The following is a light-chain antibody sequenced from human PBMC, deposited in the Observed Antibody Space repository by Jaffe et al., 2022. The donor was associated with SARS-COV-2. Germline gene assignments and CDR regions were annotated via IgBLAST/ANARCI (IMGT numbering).Light chain of an antibody. Sequence: QSALTQPASVSGSPGQSITISCTGTSSDVGSYNYVSWYQQHPGKAPKLMIYDVTNRPSGVSNRFSGSKSGNTASLTISGLQAEDEAEYYCNSYTTSSTWVFGGGTKLTVL. CDR2: DVT. CDR3: NSYTTSSTWV. V-gene: IGLV2-14*03. J-gene: IGLJ3*02. CDR1: SSDVGSYNY.